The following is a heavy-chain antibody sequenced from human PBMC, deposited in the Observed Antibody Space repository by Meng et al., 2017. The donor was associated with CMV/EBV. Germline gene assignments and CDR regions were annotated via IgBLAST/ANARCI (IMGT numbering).Heavy chain of an antibody. J-gene: IGHJ6*02. CDR2: IRSKANSYAT. CDR3: TRPNAYYDFWSGYGMGYYYYGMDV. V-gene: IGHV3-73*01. D-gene: IGHD3-3*01. CDR1: GFTFSGSA. Sequence: GESLKISCAASGFTFSGSAMYWVRQASGKGLEWVGRIRSKANSYATAYAASVKGRFTISRDDSKNTAYLQMNSLKTEDTAVYYCTRPNAYYDFWSGYGMGYYYYGMDVWGQGTTVTVSS.